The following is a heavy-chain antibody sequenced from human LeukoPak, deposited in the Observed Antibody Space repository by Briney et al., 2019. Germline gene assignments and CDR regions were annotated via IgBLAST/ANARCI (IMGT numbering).Heavy chain of an antibody. J-gene: IGHJ3*02. Sequence: ASVKVSCKASGYTFTGYYMHWVRQAPGQGLEWMGWINPNSGSTNYAQKFQGRVTMTRDTSISTAYMEPSRLRSDDTAVYYCARTKSEVDWGAFDIWGQGTMVTVSS. CDR2: INPNSGST. V-gene: IGHV1-2*02. CDR3: ARTKSEVDWGAFDI. D-gene: IGHD3-16*01. CDR1: GYTFTGYY.